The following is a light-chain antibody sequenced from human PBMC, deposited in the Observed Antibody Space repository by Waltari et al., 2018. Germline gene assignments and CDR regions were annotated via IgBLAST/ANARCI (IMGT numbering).Light chain of an antibody. CDR1: SSDVGSYNY. J-gene: IGLJ3*02. CDR2: DVR. V-gene: IGLV2-14*01. Sequence: QSALTQPAAVSGSPGQSITISCTATSSDVGSYNYVSWYQQHPGKAPKLMFSDVRKRPSVISNRFTGSKSDNTASLTISGLQAEDEADYYCSSYTSSSTWVCGGGTTLTVL. CDR3: SSYTSSSTWV.